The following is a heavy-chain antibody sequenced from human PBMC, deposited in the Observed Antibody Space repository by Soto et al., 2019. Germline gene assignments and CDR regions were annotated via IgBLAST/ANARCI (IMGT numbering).Heavy chain of an antibody. CDR3: ARGYGYFRQ. CDR1: GDSFSGYF. D-gene: IGHD4-17*01. CDR2: ISQVGRA. J-gene: IGHJ4*02. V-gene: IGHV4-34*01. Sequence: PSETLSITCNVSGDSFSGYFCNWLRQPPGKGLEWIGEISQVGRARYNPSLETRITISVDTSKTQFSLNLTSVTDADTAVYYCARGYGYFRQWGQGALVTVSS.